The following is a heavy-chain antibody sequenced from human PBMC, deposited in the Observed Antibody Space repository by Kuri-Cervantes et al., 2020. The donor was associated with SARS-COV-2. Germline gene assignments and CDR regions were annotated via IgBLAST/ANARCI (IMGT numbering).Heavy chain of an antibody. Sequence: SETLSLTCALSGDSINSGYYWGWIRQPPGKGLEWIGYIYYSGSTYYNPSLKSRVTISVDTSKNQFSLKLSSVTAADTAVYYCARAPFEGDAFDIWGQGTMVTVSS. J-gene: IGHJ3*02. CDR2: IYYSGST. V-gene: IGHV4-30-4*08. CDR3: ARAPFEGDAFDI. D-gene: IGHD3-9*01. CDR1: GDSINSGYY.